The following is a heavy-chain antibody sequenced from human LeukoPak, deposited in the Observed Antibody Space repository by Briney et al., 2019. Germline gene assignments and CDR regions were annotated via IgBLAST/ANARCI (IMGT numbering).Heavy chain of an antibody. Sequence: SETLSLTCAVYGGSFSGYYWSWIRQPPGKGLEWIGEINHSGSTNYNPSLKGRVTISVDTSKNQFSLKLSSVTAADTAVYYCARSQGIVDYWGQGTLVTVSS. CDR3: ARSQGIVDY. D-gene: IGHD2-15*01. CDR1: GGSFSGYY. J-gene: IGHJ4*02. CDR2: INHSGST. V-gene: IGHV4-34*01.